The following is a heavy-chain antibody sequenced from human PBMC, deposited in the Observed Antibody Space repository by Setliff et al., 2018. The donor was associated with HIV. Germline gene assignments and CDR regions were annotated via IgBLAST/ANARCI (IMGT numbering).Heavy chain of an antibody. V-gene: IGHV3-21*01. D-gene: IGHD3-3*01. J-gene: IGHJ3*02. CDR2: ISSSSIYI. CDR3: AKTITIFGVVIPEDAFDI. CDR1: GFTFSGYS. Sequence: GGSLRLSCAASGFTFSGYSINWVRQAPGKGLEWVSSISSSSIYIFYADSVKGRFTISRDNSKNLLYLQMNSLRAEDTAVYYCAKTITIFGVVIPEDAFDIWGQGTMVTVSS.